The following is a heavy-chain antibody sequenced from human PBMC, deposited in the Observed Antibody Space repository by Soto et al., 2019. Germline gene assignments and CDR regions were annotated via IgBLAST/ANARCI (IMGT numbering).Heavy chain of an antibody. J-gene: IGHJ3*02. CDR2: ISAYNGNT. CDR1: GYTFTSYG. CDR3: ARDLSRAYYDFWSGYDAFDI. Sequence: QVQLVQSGAEVKKPGASVKVSCKASGYTFTSYGISWVRQAPGQGLEWMGWISAYNGNTNYAQKLQGRVTMTTATSTSTAYMELRSLRSDDTAVYYCARDLSRAYYDFWSGYDAFDIWGQGTMVTVSS. D-gene: IGHD3-3*01. V-gene: IGHV1-18*01.